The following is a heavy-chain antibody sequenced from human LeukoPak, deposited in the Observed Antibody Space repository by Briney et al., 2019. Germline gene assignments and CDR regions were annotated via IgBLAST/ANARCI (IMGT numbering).Heavy chain of an antibody. CDR3: ARDSTYYYDSGSSGPHYFDN. J-gene: IGHJ4*02. CDR1: GFTFTNYW. V-gene: IGHV3-7*01. CDR2: IKKDGSEK. Sequence: PGGSLRLSCAASGFTFTNYWMTWVRQALGKGLEWVANIKKDGSEKYYVDSVKGRFTISRDNSKNTLYLQLNSLRAEDTAVYYCARDSTYYYDSGSSGPHYFDNWGQGTLVTVSS. D-gene: IGHD3-10*01.